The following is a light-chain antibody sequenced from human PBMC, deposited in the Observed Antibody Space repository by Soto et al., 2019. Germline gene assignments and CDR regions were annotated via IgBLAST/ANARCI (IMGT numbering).Light chain of an antibody. CDR2: DAS. CDR3: QQRSSWPRT. V-gene: IGKV3-11*01. Sequence: EIVLTQSPATLSLSPGERATLSCRARQSVSSYLAWYQQKPGQVPRLVIYDASNRATGIPGRFSGSGSGTDFTLTISSLEPEDFGVYYCQQRSSWPRTFGQGTKVEIK. CDR1: QSVSSY. J-gene: IGKJ1*01.